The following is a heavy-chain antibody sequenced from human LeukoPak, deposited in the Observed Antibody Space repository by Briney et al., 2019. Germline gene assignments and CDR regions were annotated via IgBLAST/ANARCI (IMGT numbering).Heavy chain of an antibody. J-gene: IGHJ5*02. Sequence: PSETLSLTCTVSGDSISSYYWSWIRQPPGKGLEWIGYIYYSGSTNYNPSLKSRVAISVDTSKNQFSLKLSSVTAADTAVYYCARGRGIVNWPDPWGQGTLVTVSS. D-gene: IGHD1-26*01. CDR3: ARGRGIVNWPDP. CDR1: GDSISSYY. V-gene: IGHV4-59*01. CDR2: IYYSGST.